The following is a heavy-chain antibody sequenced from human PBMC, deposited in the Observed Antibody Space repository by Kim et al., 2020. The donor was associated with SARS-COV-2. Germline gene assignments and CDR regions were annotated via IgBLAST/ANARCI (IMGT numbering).Heavy chain of an antibody. D-gene: IGHD3-10*01. CDR3: AREGSGSYNWFDP. J-gene: IGHJ5*02. V-gene: IGHV1-3*01. Sequence: RYSQTCQGRVTLTRDTSATTAYMELSSLTSKDTAVYYCAREGSGSYNWFDPWGQGTLVTVSS.